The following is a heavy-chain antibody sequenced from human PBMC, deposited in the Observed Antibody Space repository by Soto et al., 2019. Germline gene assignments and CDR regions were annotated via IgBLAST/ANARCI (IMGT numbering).Heavy chain of an antibody. D-gene: IGHD3-10*01. CDR2: ISSSSATI. CDR1: GFAFSSYE. CDR3: ARAAGIMTRGFHGMDV. J-gene: IGHJ6*02. Sequence: EVQLVESGGGLVQPGGSLRLSCTASGFAFSSYEMNWVRQAPGKGPEWVSYISSSSATIHYVDSVKGRFTISRYNAKNSVYMQMNSLRAEDSAVYYCARAAGIMTRGFHGMDVWGQGTKVTVSS. V-gene: IGHV3-48*03.